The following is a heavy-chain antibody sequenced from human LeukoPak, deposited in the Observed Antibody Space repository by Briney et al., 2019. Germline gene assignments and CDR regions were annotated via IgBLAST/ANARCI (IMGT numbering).Heavy chain of an antibody. CDR1: GYTFTAYS. Sequence: ASVKVSCKASGYTFTAYSMHWVRQAPGQGLEWMGWINPNSGGTDCAQRFQGRVTMTRDTSFTMLYMEMSSLTPDDTAVYYCARAGYCSDGKCYTFDYWGQGTLVTVSS. CDR2: INPNSGGT. J-gene: IGHJ4*02. D-gene: IGHD2-15*01. CDR3: ARAGYCSDGKCYTFDY. V-gene: IGHV1-2*02.